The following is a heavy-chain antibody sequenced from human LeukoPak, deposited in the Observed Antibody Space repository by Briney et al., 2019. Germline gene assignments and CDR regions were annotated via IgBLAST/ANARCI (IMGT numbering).Heavy chain of an antibody. J-gene: IGHJ4*02. V-gene: IGHV4-34*01. CDR1: TGSFSDYY. CDR3: ARGSRQLVRSGGY. Sequence: SETLSLTCAVYTGSFSDYYWTWIRQSPGKGLEWIGDISHSGKTYSNPPLKGRVTISVYTSKNQFSLKLTSVTAANTAGYSCARGSRQLVRSGGYWGQGTLVTVSS. CDR2: ISHSGKT. D-gene: IGHD6-13*01.